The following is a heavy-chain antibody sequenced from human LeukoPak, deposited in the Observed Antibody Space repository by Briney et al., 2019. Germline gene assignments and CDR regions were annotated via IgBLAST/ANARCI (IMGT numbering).Heavy chain of an antibody. D-gene: IGHD6-19*01. CDR1: GGSIINHY. V-gene: IGHV4-4*07. CDR3: ARDVRYASGWSTPES. J-gene: IGHJ5*02. Sequence: PSETLSLTCTVSGGSIINHYWSWIRQPAGKGLEWIGRIYSSGSANYSPSLKSRVSMSIDTSNNHFSLNLTSVTAADTDLYFCARDVRYASGWSTPESWGQGTLVTVSS. CDR2: IYSSGSA.